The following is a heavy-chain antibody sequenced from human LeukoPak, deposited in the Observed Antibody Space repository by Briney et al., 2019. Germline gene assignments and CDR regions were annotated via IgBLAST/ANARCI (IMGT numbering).Heavy chain of an antibody. CDR1: GFTFSSYA. CDR2: ISGSGGST. V-gene: IGHV3-23*01. CDR3: AKSSGWSPSVSNFDY. D-gene: IGHD6-19*01. J-gene: IGHJ4*02. Sequence: PGGSLRLSCAASGFTFSSYAMSWVRQAPGKGLEWVSAISGSGGSTYYADSVKGRSTISRDNSKNTLYLQMNSLRAEDTAVYYCAKSSGWSPSVSNFDYWGQGTLVTVSS.